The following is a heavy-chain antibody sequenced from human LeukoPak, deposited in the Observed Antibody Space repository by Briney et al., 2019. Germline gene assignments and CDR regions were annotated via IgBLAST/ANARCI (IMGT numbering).Heavy chain of an antibody. CDR2: VYYTGST. V-gene: IGHV4-59*01. CDR1: GGSINNYY. Sequence: NTSETLSLTCTLSGGSINNYYWTWILQPPGKALECIGYVYYTGSTYYNPSLKSRVTISVDTSKNQFSLKLNSVTAADTAVYYCARAYFWSGYEAPYFDYWGQGTLVTVFS. J-gene: IGHJ4*02. D-gene: IGHD3-3*01. CDR3: ARAYFWSGYEAPYFDY.